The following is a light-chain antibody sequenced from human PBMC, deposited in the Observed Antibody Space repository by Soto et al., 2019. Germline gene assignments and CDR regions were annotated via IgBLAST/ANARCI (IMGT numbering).Light chain of an antibody. V-gene: IGKV3-20*01. CDR3: QQYGGSPPFT. CDR2: RAS. J-gene: IGKJ3*01. CDR1: QSVSSSY. Sequence: EIVLTQSPGTLSLSPGERATLSCRASQSVSSSYLAWYQQKPGQAPRLLISRASSRATGIPDRFSGSGSGTDFTLTISRLEPEDFAVYYCQQYGGSPPFTFGPGTKVDIK.